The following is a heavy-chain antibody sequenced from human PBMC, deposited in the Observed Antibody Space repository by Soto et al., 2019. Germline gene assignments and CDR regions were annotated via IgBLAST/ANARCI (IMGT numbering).Heavy chain of an antibody. CDR1: GGSISSGFFY. J-gene: IGHJ6*02. CDR3: ARDQGGYCSGGSCRYGLDV. V-gene: IGHV4-31*03. CDR2: IYYSGGT. Sequence: QVQLQESGPGLVKPSQTLSLTCTVSGGSISSGFFYWSWIRQHPGKGLEWIGYIYYSGGTYYNPSLKSRLPISVDTSKNQFSLKLNSVTAADTAVYYCARDQGGYCSGGSCRYGLDVWGQGTTVTVSS. D-gene: IGHD2-15*01.